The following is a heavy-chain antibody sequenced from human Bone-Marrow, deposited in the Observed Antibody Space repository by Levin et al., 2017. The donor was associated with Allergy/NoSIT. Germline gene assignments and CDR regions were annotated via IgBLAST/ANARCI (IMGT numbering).Heavy chain of an antibody. D-gene: IGHD2-2*01. V-gene: IGHV3-30*18. CDR3: AKEGDCSSTSCWGPYYYYGMDG. CDR1: GFTFSSYG. J-gene: IGHJ6*02. CDR2: ISYDGSNK. Sequence: GESLKISCAASGFTFSSYGMHWVRQAPGKGLEWVAVISYDGSNKYYADSVKGRFTISRDNSKNTLYLQMNSLRAEDTAVYYCAKEGDCSSTSCWGPYYYYGMDGWGQGTTVTVSS.